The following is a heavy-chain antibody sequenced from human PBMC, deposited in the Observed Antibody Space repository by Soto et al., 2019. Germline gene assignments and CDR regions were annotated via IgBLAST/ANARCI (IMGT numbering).Heavy chain of an antibody. Sequence: PSETLSLTCAVSGASIVSDRWWTWIRQPPGKGLEWIAEVRHTGSTEYSPSLRSRVTISVDKSKNQISLKVSSVTAADTAVYYCTRRPYRSTSGGIDYWGQGTLVTVSS. V-gene: IGHV4-4*02. CDR2: VRHTGST. D-gene: IGHD2-15*01. CDR1: GASIVSDRW. CDR3: TRRPYRSTSGGIDY. J-gene: IGHJ4*02.